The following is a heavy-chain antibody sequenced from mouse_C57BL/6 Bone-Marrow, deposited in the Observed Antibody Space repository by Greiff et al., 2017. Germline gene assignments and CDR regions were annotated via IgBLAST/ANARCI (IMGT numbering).Heavy chain of an antibody. Sequence: VQLQQPGAELVKPGASVKMSCKASGYTFTSYWLTWVKQRPGQGLEWIGDIYPGSGSTNYNEKFKSKATLTVDTSSSTAYMQLSSLTSEDSAVYYCARGTTMVTTKGYYYAMDYGGQGTSVTVSS. D-gene: IGHD2-2*01. CDR1: GYTFTSYW. CDR2: IYPGSGST. CDR3: ARGTTMVTTKGYYYAMDY. V-gene: IGHV1-55*01. J-gene: IGHJ4*01.